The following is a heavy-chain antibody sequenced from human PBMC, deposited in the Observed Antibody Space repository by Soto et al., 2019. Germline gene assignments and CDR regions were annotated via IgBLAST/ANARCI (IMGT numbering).Heavy chain of an antibody. CDR1: RFTFSNYA. D-gene: IGHD3-9*01. V-gene: IGHV3-23*01. CDR2: IGSSGSNT. Sequence: EVQLLESGEGLVQPGGSLKLSCAASRFTFSNYAMSWVRQAPGKGLEWVSGIGSSGSNTYYADSVKGRFTISRDNSKNTLFLQMNSLRAEDTAEYYCARVVRYFDTPYGMDVWGQGTTVTVSS. J-gene: IGHJ6*02. CDR3: ARVVRYFDTPYGMDV.